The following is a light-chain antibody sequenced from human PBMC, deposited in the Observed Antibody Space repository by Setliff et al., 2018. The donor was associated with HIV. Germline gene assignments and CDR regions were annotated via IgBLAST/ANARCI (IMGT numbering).Light chain of an antibody. CDR3: SSYTSSNTWV. CDR1: SSDVGSYNR. Sequence: QSALTQPPSVSGSPGQSVTISCTGTSSDVGSYNRVSWYQQPPGTAPKLIIYEDTYRPSGVPDRFSGSKSGNTASLTISGLQAEDEGDHYCSSYTSSNTWVFGGGTK. CDR2: EDT. J-gene: IGLJ3*02. V-gene: IGLV2-18*02.